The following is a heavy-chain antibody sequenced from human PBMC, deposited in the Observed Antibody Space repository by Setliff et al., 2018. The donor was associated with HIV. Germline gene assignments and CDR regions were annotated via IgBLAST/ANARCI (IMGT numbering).Heavy chain of an antibody. CDR3: ARDQLYTKATFDV. Sequence: GGSLRLSCAASGFTFSNSWMTWVRQAPGKGLEWVANINQDGSETYYVDSVEGRFTISRDNAKNSLYLQMNSLRAEDTAVYYCARDQLYTKATFDVWGQGTLVTVSS. D-gene: IGHD3-16*02. CDR2: INQDGSET. J-gene: IGHJ3*01. V-gene: IGHV3-7*01. CDR1: GFTFSNSW.